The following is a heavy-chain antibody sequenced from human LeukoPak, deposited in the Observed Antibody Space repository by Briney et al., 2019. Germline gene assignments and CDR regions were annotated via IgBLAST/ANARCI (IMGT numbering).Heavy chain of an antibody. J-gene: IGHJ4*02. V-gene: IGHV3-30*03. CDR1: GLTFSGYD. D-gene: IGHD4/OR15-4a*01. CDR3: ARRERQSANYYYFDY. CDR2: MSYGGQNE. Sequence: GGSLRLSCAAWGLTFSGYDMHCVRQAPGKGPEGVAVMSYGGQNERYGDPVKGRFTVSRDNAKNSLYLQINSLRDDDTAVYYCARRERQSANYYYFDYWGQGTLVTVSS.